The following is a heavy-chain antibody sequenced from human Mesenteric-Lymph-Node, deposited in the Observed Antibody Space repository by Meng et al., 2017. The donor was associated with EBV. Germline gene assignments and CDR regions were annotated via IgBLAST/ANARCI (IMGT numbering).Heavy chain of an antibody. Sequence: QVQLQESGPGLVKPSQTLSRTCADSGGSISSGGYYWSWIRQPPGKGLEWIGYIYYSGSTYYNPSLKSRVTISVDTSKNQFSLKLSSVTAADTAVYYCARGEDSNWFDPWGQGTLVTVSS. J-gene: IGHJ5*02. V-gene: IGHV4-30-4*01. CDR3: ARGEDSNWFDP. CDR1: GGSISSGGYY. CDR2: IYYSGST. D-gene: IGHD2-15*01.